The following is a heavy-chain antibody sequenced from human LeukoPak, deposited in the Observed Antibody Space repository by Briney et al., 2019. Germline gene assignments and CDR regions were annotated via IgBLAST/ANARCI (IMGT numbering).Heavy chain of an antibody. V-gene: IGHV5-51*01. CDR3: ARLHGSSWYWFDP. CDR2: ISPGDSDT. CDR1: GYTFISYW. Sequence: GESLKISCKGSGYTFISYWIGWVRQMPGKGPEWMGIISPGDSDTIYSPSFQGQVTISADKSISTAYLQWSSLKASDTALYYCARLHGSSWYWFDPWGQGTLVTVSS. D-gene: IGHD6-13*01. J-gene: IGHJ5*02.